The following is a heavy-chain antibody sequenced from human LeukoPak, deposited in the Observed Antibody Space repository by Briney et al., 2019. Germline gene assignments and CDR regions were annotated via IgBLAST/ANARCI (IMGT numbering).Heavy chain of an antibody. CDR3: ARGSDHYDSSGYRYFDL. CDR2: IYYSGST. V-gene: IGHV4-39*07. J-gene: IGHJ2*01. CDR1: GGSISSSSYY. D-gene: IGHD3-22*01. Sequence: SETLSLTCTVSGGSISSSSYYWGWIRQPPGKGLEWIGSIYYSGSTYYNPSLKSRVTISVDTSKNQFSLKLSPVTAADTAVYYCARGSDHYDSSGYRYFDLWGRGTLATVSS.